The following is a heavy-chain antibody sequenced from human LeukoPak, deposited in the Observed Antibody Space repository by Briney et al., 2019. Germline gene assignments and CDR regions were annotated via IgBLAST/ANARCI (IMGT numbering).Heavy chain of an antibody. Sequence: GESLKISCQGSGYSFTNYWIGWVRQMPGKGLEWLGFIYPRDSRTTYSPSFQGQVTISADRSISTAYIQWSSLKASDTAMYYCAKGGDGRDFLLYWGQGSLVTVSS. CDR1: GYSFTNYW. J-gene: IGHJ4*02. CDR3: AKGGDGRDFLLY. D-gene: IGHD5-24*01. V-gene: IGHV5-51*01. CDR2: IYPRDSRT.